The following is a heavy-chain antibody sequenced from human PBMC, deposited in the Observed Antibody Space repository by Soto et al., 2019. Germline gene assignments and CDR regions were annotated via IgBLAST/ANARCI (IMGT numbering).Heavy chain of an antibody. CDR2: ISSNGGST. CDR3: VKDAFAMVRELFDY. D-gene: IGHD3-10*01. CDR1: GFTFSSYA. J-gene: IGHJ4*02. V-gene: IGHV3-64D*08. Sequence: PGGCLRLSCSASGFTFSSYAMHWVRQAPGKGLEYVSAISSNGGSTYYADSVKGRFTISRDNSKNTLYLQMSSLRAEDTAVYYCVKDAFAMVRELFDYWGQGTLVTVSS.